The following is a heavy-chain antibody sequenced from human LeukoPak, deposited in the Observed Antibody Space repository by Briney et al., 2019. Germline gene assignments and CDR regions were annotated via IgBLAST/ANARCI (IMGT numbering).Heavy chain of an antibody. J-gene: IGHJ6*03. CDR2: IKSKTDGGTT. Sequence: GGSLRLSCAASGFTFSNAWMSWVRQAPGKGLEWVGRIKSKTDGGTTDYAAPVKGRFTISRDDSKNTLYLQMNSLRAEDTAVYYCAKGGRVDYFYYMDVWGKGTTVTVSS. CDR3: AKGGRVDYFYYMDV. D-gene: IGHD2-15*01. V-gene: IGHV3-15*01. CDR1: GFTFSNAW.